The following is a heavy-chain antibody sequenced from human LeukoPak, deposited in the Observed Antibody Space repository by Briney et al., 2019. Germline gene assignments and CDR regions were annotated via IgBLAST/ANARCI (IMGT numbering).Heavy chain of an antibody. CDR3: ARDTLAANEQLVSYWYFDL. Sequence: SETLSLTCTVSGGSTSSSSYYWGWIRQPPGKGLEWIGSIYYSGSTYYNPSLKSRVTISVDTSKNQFSLKLSSVTAADTAVYYCARDTLAANEQLVSYWYFDLWGRGTLVTVSS. CDR1: GGSTSSSSYY. D-gene: IGHD6-13*01. J-gene: IGHJ2*01. CDR2: IYYSGST. V-gene: IGHV4-39*07.